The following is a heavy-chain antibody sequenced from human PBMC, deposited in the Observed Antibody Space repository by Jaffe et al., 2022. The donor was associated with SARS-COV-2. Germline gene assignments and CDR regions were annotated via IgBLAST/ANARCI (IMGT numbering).Heavy chain of an antibody. CDR2: ISYDGSNK. J-gene: IGHJ6*02. Sequence: QVQLVESGGGVVQPGRSLRLSCAASGFTFSSYAMHWVRQAPGKGLEWVAVISYDGSNKYYADSVKGRFTISRDNSKNTLYLQMNSLRAEDTAVYYCAREASFARAGMDVWGQGTTVTVSS. CDR1: GFTFSSYA. D-gene: IGHD3-3*01. V-gene: IGHV3-30-3*01. CDR3: AREASFARAGMDV.